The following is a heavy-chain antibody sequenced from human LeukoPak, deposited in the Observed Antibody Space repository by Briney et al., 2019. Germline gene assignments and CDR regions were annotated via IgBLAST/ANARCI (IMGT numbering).Heavy chain of an antibody. D-gene: IGHD3-22*01. J-gene: IGHJ3*02. CDR1: GGSISSSSYY. V-gene: IGHV4-39*01. CDR2: IYYSGST. Sequence: SETLSLTCTVSGGSISSSSYYWGWIRQPPGKGLEWIGSIYYSGSTYYNPSLKSRDTISVDTSKNQFSLKLSSGTAADTAVYYCARRHYYDSRGAFDIWGQGTMVTVSS. CDR3: ARRHYYDSRGAFDI.